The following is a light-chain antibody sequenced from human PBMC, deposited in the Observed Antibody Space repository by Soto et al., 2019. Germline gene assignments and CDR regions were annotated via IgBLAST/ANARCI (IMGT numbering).Light chain of an antibody. J-gene: IGLJ7*01. CDR2: DVS. V-gene: IGLV2-14*01. Sequence: QSVLTQPASVSGSPGQSITISCTGTSSDVGGYNYVSWYQQHPGKAPKLMIYDVSNRPSGVSNRFSGSKSDNTASLTISGLQAEDEADYYCSSYTSSSTFAVFGGGTQLTVL. CDR1: SSDVGGYNY. CDR3: SSYTSSSTFAV.